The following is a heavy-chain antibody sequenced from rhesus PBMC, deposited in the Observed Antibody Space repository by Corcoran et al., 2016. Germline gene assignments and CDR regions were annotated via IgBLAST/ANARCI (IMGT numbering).Heavy chain of an antibody. Sequence: QVQLQASGPGLVKPSATLSITCTGSGGSISGYYNCHWIRQSPGHGMEWIGAVYANNGRTKYTPSLKSRVTISKDTSKNQFSLRLTSVTAADTAVYYCARQGYTDHLGGLDSWGQGVVVTVSS. D-gene: IGHD2-39*02. CDR3: ARQGYTDHLGGLDS. J-gene: IGHJ6*01. CDR1: GGSISGYYN. CDR2: VYANNGRT. V-gene: IGHV4-143*01.